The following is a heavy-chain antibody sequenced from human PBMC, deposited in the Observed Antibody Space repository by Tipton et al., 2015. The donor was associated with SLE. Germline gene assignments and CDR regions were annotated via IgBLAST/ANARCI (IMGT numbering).Heavy chain of an antibody. CDR1: GYSISSGHL. Sequence: TLSLTCTVSGYSISSGHLWGWIRQAPGKGLEWIASVFRSGTSHYNPSLKRRVTISGDTSKNQFSLKLSSATATDTAVYYCARDQNDYVWGSYRFFDYWGQGTLVTVSS. CDR3: ARDQNDYVWGSYRFFDY. V-gene: IGHV4-38-2*02. D-gene: IGHD3-16*02. J-gene: IGHJ4*02. CDR2: VFRSGTS.